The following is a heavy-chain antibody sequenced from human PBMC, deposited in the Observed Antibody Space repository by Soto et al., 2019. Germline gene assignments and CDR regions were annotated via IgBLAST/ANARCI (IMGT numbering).Heavy chain of an antibody. J-gene: IGHJ4*02. CDR2: IYYSGST. V-gene: IGHV4-59*08. D-gene: IGHD3-9*01. CDR3: ARVGPFHLRYVDWLLDRYFDY. Sequence: SETLSLTCTVSGGSISSYYWSWIRQPPGKGLEWIGYIYYSGSTNYNPSLKSRVTISVDTSKNQFSLKPSSVTAADTAVYYCARVGPFHLRYVDWLLDRYFDYWGQGTLVTVSS. CDR1: GGSISSYY.